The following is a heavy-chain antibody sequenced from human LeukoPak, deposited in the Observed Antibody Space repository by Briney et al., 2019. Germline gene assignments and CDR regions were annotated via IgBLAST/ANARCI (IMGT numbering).Heavy chain of an antibody. J-gene: IGHJ4*02. V-gene: IGHV5-51*01. D-gene: IGHD3-22*01. CDR1: GYSFTGYW. Sequence: GESLKISCKGFGYSFTGYWIGWVRQMPGKGLEWMGVIYPGDSDTRYSPSFQGQVTISVDKSISTAYLQWSSLKASDTAMYYCARQAGSAYDYFDYWGQGSLVTVSS. CDR3: ARQAGSAYDYFDY. CDR2: IYPGDSDT.